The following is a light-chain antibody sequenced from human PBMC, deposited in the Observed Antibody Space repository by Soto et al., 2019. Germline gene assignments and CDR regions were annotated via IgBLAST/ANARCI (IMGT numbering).Light chain of an antibody. Sequence: IVITQSPATLSVSPGERATLSCRASQSVSSNLAWYQQKPGQAPRLLIYGASTRATGIPARFSGSGSGTEFTLTISSLQSEDFAVYSCQQYNNWRASWTFGQGTKVDIK. CDR2: GAS. CDR1: QSVSSN. V-gene: IGKV3D-15*01. J-gene: IGKJ1*01. CDR3: QQYNNWRASWT.